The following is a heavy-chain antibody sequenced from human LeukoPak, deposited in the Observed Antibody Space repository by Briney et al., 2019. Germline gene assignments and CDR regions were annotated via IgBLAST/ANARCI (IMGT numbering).Heavy chain of an antibody. J-gene: IGHJ4*02. D-gene: IGHD2-15*01. V-gene: IGHV4-4*07. CDR3: ARALNPLPGTYYSDY. CDR2: IYISGST. CDR1: GASINSNY. Sequence: SEALSHTCTVSGASINSNYWSWIRRPVGKGLEGIGRIYISGSTNYHTPLQSRVTMSVDTSKNQFSLKLTSVTAADTAVYYCARALNPLPGTYYSDYWGQGTLVTVSS.